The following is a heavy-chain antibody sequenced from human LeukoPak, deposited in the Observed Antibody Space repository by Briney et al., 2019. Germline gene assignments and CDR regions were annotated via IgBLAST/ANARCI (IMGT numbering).Heavy chain of an antibody. CDR3: ARVTGYMIEDYFDY. D-gene: IGHD3-22*01. J-gene: IGHJ4*02. V-gene: IGHV4-59*01. CDR2: THYSGST. Sequence: PSETLSLTCTVSGGSISSYYWSWLRQPPGKGLEYIGYTHYSGSTNYNPSLKSRVTISVDTSKNQFSLKLSSVTAADTAVFYCARVTGYMIEDYFDYWGQGTLVTVSS. CDR1: GGSISSYY.